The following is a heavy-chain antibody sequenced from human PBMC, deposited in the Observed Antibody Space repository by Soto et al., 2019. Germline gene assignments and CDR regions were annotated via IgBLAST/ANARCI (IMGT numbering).Heavy chain of an antibody. Sequence: PGGSLRLSCAASGITFSRHWMTWVRQAPGKGPEWVANIKEDGTEEDYVDSVKGRFTISRDNAKDSLFLQMNSLRAEDTAIYYCASRPSGDRYYAVFDYWGQGALVTVSS. CDR2: IKEDGTEE. J-gene: IGHJ4*02. CDR1: GITFSRHW. CDR3: ASRPSGDRYYAVFDY. D-gene: IGHD3-3*01. V-gene: IGHV3-7*03.